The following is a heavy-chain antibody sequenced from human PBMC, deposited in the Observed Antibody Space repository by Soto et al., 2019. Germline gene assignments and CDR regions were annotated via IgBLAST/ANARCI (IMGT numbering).Heavy chain of an antibody. V-gene: IGHV3-23*01. CDR2: FRTGGST. CDR3: ARVRYYYDSSGRYWYFDL. J-gene: IGHJ2*01. D-gene: IGHD3-22*01. CDR1: GFTFSSYS. Sequence: GGSLRLSCAASGFTFSSYSMSWVRQAPGKGLEWVSGFRTGGSTYYADSVKGRFTISRDNSKNTLYLQMNSLRAEDTAVYYCARVRYYYDSSGRYWYFDLWGRGTLVTVSS.